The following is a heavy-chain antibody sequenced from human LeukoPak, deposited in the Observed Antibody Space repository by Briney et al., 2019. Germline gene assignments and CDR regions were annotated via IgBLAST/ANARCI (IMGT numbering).Heavy chain of an antibody. Sequence: GGSLRLSCAASGFTFSSYGMHWVRQAPGKGLEWVAFIRYDGSNKYYADSVKGRFTISRDNSKNTLYLQMNSLRAEDTAMYYCAKVEDSSWYPAMDVRGKGTTVTVSS. CDR1: GFTFSSYG. V-gene: IGHV3-30*02. CDR2: IRYDGSNK. J-gene: IGHJ6*03. CDR3: AKVEDSSWYPAMDV. D-gene: IGHD6-13*01.